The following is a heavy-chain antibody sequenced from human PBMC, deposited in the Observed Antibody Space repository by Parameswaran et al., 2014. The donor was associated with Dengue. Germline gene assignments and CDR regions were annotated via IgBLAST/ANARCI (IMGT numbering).Heavy chain of an antibody. CDR1: GGSFSGYY. J-gene: IGHJ5*02. V-gene: IGHV4-34*01. D-gene: IGHD3-10*01. CDR2: INHSGST. CDR3: ARVQIERPPWRYYYGSGSNGGWFDP. Sequence: CAVYGGSFSGYYWSWIRQPPGKGLEWIGEINHSGSTNYNPSLKSRVTISVDTSKNQFSLKLSSVTAADTAVYYCARVQIERPPWRYYYGSGSNGGWFDPWGQGTLVTVSS.